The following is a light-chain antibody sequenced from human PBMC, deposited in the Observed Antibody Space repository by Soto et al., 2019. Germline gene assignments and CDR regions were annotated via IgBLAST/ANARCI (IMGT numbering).Light chain of an antibody. Sequence: EIVLTQSPGTLSLSPGERATLSCRASQSVSSSYLAWYQQKPGQAPRLLIYGASSRATGILDRFSGSGSGTDFTLTISRLEPEDFAVYYCQQYGSSPPRLTFGGGTKVEIK. J-gene: IGKJ4*01. CDR2: GAS. V-gene: IGKV3-20*01. CDR3: QQYGSSPPRLT. CDR1: QSVSSSY.